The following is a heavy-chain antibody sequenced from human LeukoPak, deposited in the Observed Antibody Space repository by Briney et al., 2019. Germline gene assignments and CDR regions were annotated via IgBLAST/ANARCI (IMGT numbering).Heavy chain of an antibody. CDR1: GYSTSSGYY. D-gene: IGHD2-2*02. V-gene: IGHV4-38-2*01. CDR2: IYHSGST. J-gene: IGHJ6*03. CDR3: ARQPDCSSTSCYTVAAYYYYYYMDV. Sequence: SETLSLTCAVSGYSTSSGYYWGWIRQPPGKGLECIGSIYHSGSTYYNPSLKSRVTISVDTSKNQFSLKLSSVTAADTAVYYCARQPDCSSTSCYTVAAYYYYYYMDVWGKGTTVTVSS.